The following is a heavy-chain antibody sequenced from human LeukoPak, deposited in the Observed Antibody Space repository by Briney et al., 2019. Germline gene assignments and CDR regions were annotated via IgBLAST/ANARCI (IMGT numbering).Heavy chain of an antibody. CDR3: AKELRILGWFIQDY. V-gene: IGHV3-23*01. CDR2: ISGSGGST. CDR1: GFTFSSYA. D-gene: IGHD6-19*01. J-gene: IGHJ4*02. Sequence: GGSLRLSCAASGFTFSSYAMSWVRQAPGKGLEWVSAISGSGGSTYYADSVKGRFTISRDNPKNTLYLQMNSLRAEDTAVYYCAKELRILGWFIQDYWGQGTLVTVSS.